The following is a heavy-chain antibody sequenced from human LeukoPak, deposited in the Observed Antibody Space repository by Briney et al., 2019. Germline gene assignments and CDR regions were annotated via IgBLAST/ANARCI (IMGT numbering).Heavy chain of an antibody. J-gene: IGHJ5*02. D-gene: IGHD6-13*01. Sequence: PSETLSLTCAVYGGSFSGYYWSWIRQPPGKGLEWIGEINHSGSTNYNPSLKSRVTISVDTSKNQFSLKLSSVTAADTAVYYCARSYSSSWYFVWFDPWGQGTLVTVSS. V-gene: IGHV4-34*01. CDR3: ARSYSSSWYFVWFDP. CDR2: INHSGST. CDR1: GGSFSGYY.